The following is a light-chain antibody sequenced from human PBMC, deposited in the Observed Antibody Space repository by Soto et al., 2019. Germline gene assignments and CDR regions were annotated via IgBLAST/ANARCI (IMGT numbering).Light chain of an antibody. Sequence: QSALTQPRSVSGSPGQSVTISCTGTSSDLAIYNYVSWYQQQPGKAPELMIYQVTNRPSGVSNRFSGSRSGNTASLTISGLQAEDEADYYCSSYTDSSNYVFGTGTKVTVL. V-gene: IGLV2-14*01. CDR3: SSYTDSSNYV. J-gene: IGLJ1*01. CDR1: SSDLAIYNY. CDR2: QVT.